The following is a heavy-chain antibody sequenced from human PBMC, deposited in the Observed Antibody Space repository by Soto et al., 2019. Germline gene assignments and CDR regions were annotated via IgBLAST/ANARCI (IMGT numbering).Heavy chain of an antibody. D-gene: IGHD3-22*01. J-gene: IGHJ4*02. CDR2: VNPSGDST. CDR3: ARHLYDSSGSPNRPFDF. CDR1: GYTFTTYY. Sequence: SGKVSFKASGYTFTTYYMHWVRQAPGQGLEWMGTVNPSGDSTSYAQKFQGRVTMTSDTSTTTVYMELRSLRSEDTAVYYCARHLYDSSGSPNRPFDFWGQGTLVTVYS. V-gene: IGHV1-46*01.